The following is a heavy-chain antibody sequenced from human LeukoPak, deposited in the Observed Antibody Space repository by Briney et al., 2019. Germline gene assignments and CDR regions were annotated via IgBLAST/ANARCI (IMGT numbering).Heavy chain of an antibody. J-gene: IGHJ4*02. CDR2: IYDSGST. CDR3: ARVVGYSSSWLFDY. Sequence: PSETLSLTCTVSGGSISSSSYYWGWIRQPPGKGLEWIGRIYDSGSTYYNPSIKSRVTISVDTSKNQFSLKLSSVTAADTAVYYCARVVGYSSSWLFDYWGQGTLVTVSS. CDR1: GGSISSSSYY. D-gene: IGHD6-13*01. V-gene: IGHV4-39*07.